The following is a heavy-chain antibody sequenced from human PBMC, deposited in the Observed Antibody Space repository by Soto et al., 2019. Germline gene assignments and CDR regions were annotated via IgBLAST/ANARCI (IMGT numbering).Heavy chain of an antibody. CDR2: IYYSGST. CDR3: ARDHTYYYATGY. V-gene: IGHV4-31*03. Sequence: SETLSLTCTVSGGSISSGGYYWSWIRQHPGKGLEWIGYIYYSGSTYYNPSLKSRVTISVDTSKNQFSLKLSSVTAADTAVYYCARDHTYYYATGYWGQGTLVTVSS. D-gene: IGHD3-10*01. CDR1: GGSISSGGYY. J-gene: IGHJ4*02.